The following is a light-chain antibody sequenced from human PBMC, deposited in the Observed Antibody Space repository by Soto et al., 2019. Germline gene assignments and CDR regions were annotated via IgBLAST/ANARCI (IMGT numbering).Light chain of an antibody. Sequence: QSVLTLSSSASASLGSSVKLTCTLSSGHSTYIIAWHQQQPGKAPRYLMKLEGSGSYNKGSGVPDRFSGSSFGADRYLTISNLQFEDEADYYCETWDINTHVVFGGGTKVTVL. V-gene: IGLV4-60*02. CDR2: LEGSGSY. J-gene: IGLJ2*01. CDR3: ETWDINTHVV. CDR1: SGHSTYI.